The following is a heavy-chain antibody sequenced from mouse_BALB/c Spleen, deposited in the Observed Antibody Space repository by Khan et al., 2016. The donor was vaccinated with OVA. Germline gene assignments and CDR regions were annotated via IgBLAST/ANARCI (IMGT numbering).Heavy chain of an antibody. CDR3: ARRGYDYGRGALFAY. CDR1: GFSLTNYS. Sequence: QVQLKQSGPGLVQPSQSLSITCTVSGFSLTNYSVHWVRQSPGKGLEWLGVIWSAGSTDYNAAFISRLTIRKDNSRSQVFFKMNSLQTKDTAVYYGARRGYDYGRGALFAYWGQGTLVTVSA. CDR2: IWSAGST. D-gene: IGHD2-4*01. V-gene: IGHV2-2*02. J-gene: IGHJ3*01.